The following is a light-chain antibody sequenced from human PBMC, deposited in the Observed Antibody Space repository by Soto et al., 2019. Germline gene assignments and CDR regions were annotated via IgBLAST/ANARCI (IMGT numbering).Light chain of an antibody. Sequence: QSVLTQPASVSGSPGQSITISCSGTSSNIGGYNIVSWYQQHPGKAPKVIIYEGVKRPSGVSDRFSGSTSGVTASLTVSGLQTEDEADYYCSAYAGSNNFVFGSGTKVTVL. CDR2: EGV. CDR1: SSNIGGYNI. V-gene: IGLV2-14*02. J-gene: IGLJ1*01. CDR3: SAYAGSNNFV.